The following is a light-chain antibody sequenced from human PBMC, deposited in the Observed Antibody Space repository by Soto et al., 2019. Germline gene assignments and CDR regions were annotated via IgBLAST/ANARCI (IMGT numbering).Light chain of an antibody. J-gene: IGKJ3*01. Sequence: EIEMTQSPATLSVSPGERATLSCRASQSVSNNLAWYQQKPGQAPRLLISGASTRATGIPARFSGSGSGTEFTLTISSLQSEDFAVYYCQQFNTWPETFGPGTKVDIK. V-gene: IGKV3-15*01. CDR1: QSVSNN. CDR3: QQFNTWPET. CDR2: GAS.